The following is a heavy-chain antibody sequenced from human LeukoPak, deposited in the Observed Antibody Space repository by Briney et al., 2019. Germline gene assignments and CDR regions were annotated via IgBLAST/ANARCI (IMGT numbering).Heavy chain of an antibody. CDR1: GFIITSHW. D-gene: IGHD1-1*01. J-gene: IGHJ3*02. CDR3: VRGGGTLDM. V-gene: IGHV3-7*01. Sequence: PGGSLRLSCEASGFIITSHWMSWVRQAQRKRTEWVAKIKQDGSDKYYLDSVKGRFTISRDNAKISLYLQMNSLRDEDTAMYYCVRGGGTLDMWGQETMVTVSS. CDR2: IKQDGSDK.